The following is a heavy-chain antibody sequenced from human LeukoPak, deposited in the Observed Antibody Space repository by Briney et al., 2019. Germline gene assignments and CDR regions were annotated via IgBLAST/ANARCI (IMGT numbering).Heavy chain of an antibody. D-gene: IGHD5-24*01. CDR2: IYHSGST. CDR3: ARALARRDGYNPTYYFDY. CDR1: GFTFSTYS. J-gene: IGHJ4*02. Sequence: PGGSLRLSCAASGFTFSTYSMNWVRQAPGKGLEWIGSIYHSGSTYYNPSLKSRVTISVDTSKNQFSLKLSSVTAADTAVYYCARALARRDGYNPTYYFDYWGQGTLVTVSS. V-gene: IGHV4-38-2*01.